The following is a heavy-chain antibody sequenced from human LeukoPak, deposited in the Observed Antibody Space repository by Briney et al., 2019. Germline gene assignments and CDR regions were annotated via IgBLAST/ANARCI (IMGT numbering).Heavy chain of an antibody. CDR2: IKQDGSEK. CDR3: ARPRTYYDFWSGPGV. CDR1: GFSFSSYW. V-gene: IGHV3-7*01. D-gene: IGHD3-3*01. J-gene: IGHJ6*04. Sequence: GESLRLSCAASGFSFSSYWMNWVRQAPGKGLEWVANIKQDGSEKYYVDSVKGRFTISRDNAKNSLYLQMNSLRAEDTAVYYCARPRTYYDFWSGPGVWGKGTTVTVSS.